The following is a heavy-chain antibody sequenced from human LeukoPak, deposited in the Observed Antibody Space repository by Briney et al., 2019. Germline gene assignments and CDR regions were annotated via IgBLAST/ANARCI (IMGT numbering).Heavy chain of an antibody. J-gene: IGHJ4*02. CDR1: GFTFSTYW. CDR2: INQDGSEE. Sequence: GGSLRLSCAASGFTFSTYWMSWFRQAPGKGLEWVANINQDGSEENYVDSVKGRFTISRDNAKKSLYLQMNSLRVEDTAVYFCGRRVVGGQGTLVTVSS. CDR3: GRRVV. V-gene: IGHV3-7*01. D-gene: IGHD2-15*01.